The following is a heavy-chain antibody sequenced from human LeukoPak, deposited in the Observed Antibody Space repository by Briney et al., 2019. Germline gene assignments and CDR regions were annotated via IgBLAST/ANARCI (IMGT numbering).Heavy chain of an antibody. D-gene: IGHD3-22*01. Sequence: ASVKLSCTASGYTFTSSDINWVREATGPGLEWMGGMNTNSGNTAYAQNSHGRVTTTRNTSISTAYMELSSLRSEDTAVYYCARGYYYDSSGYYWFGSPRSHDAFDIWGQETMVTVSS. V-gene: IGHV1-8*01. CDR3: ARGYYYDSSGYYWFGSPRSHDAFDI. J-gene: IGHJ3*02. CDR2: MNTNSGNT. CDR1: GYTFTSSD.